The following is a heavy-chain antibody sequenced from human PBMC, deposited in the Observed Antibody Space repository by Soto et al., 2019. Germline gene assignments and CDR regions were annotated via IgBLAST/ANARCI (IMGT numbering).Heavy chain of an antibody. D-gene: IGHD4-17*01. V-gene: IGHV1-69*08. CDR1: GGTFSSYT. Sequence: QVQLVQSGAEVKKPGSSVKVSCKASGGTFSSYTISWVRQAPGQGLEWMGRIIPILGIANYAQKFQGRVTITADKSTSTAYMELSSLRSEDTAVYYCARDQGYGGDHYAFDIWGQGTMVTVSS. J-gene: IGHJ3*02. CDR3: ARDQGYGGDHYAFDI. CDR2: IIPILGIA.